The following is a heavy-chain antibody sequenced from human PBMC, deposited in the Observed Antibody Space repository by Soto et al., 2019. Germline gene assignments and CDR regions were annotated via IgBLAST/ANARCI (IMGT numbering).Heavy chain of an antibody. CDR1: GFIFRSYS. CDR3: ARDQDIVVAPGAYGMDV. J-gene: IGHJ6*02. CDR2: ISSSSRIT. V-gene: IGHV3-48*02. Sequence: PGGSLRLSCAASGFIFRSYSLNWVRQVPGKGLEWLSYISSSSRITYYADSVKGRFTVSRDNAKNPLYLQMNSLRDEDTAVYYCARDQDIVVAPGAYGMDVWGQGTTVTVSS. D-gene: IGHD2-2*01.